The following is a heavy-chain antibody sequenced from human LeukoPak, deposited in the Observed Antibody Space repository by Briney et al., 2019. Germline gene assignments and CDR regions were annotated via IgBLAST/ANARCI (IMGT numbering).Heavy chain of an antibody. CDR3: ARDAWPHYYDSSGYPKNWFDP. D-gene: IGHD3-22*01. CDR2: ISYDGSNK. V-gene: IGHV3-30*04. CDR1: GFTFTDYA. Sequence: GGSLRLSCATSGFTFTDYAMNWVRQAPGKGLEWVAVISYDGSNKYYADSVKGRFTISRDNSKNTLYLQMNSLRAEDTAVYYCARDAWPHYYDSSGYPKNWFDPWGQGTLVTVSS. J-gene: IGHJ5*02.